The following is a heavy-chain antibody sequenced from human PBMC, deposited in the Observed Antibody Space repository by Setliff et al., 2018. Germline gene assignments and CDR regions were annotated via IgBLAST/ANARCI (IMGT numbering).Heavy chain of an antibody. Sequence: GASVKVSCKASGYTFTSYGISWVRQAPGQGLEWMGWIGAYNGNTNYAQKLQGRVTMTTDTSTSTAYMELRGLRSDDTAVYYCARDGEYDYGDYVRFDYWGQGTLVTVSS. D-gene: IGHD4-17*01. CDR2: IGAYNGNT. CDR3: ARDGEYDYGDYVRFDY. CDR1: GYTFTSYG. J-gene: IGHJ4*02. V-gene: IGHV1-18*01.